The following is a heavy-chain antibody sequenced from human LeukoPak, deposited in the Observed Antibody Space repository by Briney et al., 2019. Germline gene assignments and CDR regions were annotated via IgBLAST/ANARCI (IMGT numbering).Heavy chain of an antibody. Sequence: GGSLRLSCEASGFTFTNFGFTFSSFAMGWVRQAPGKELEWVSGIRGNGGSSYYADSVKGRFTISRDNAENTFYLQMNSLRADDTAVYYCAKDSTNYYDSSGYPEYFFDSWGQGTLVTVSS. CDR3: AKDSTNYYDSSGYPEYFFDS. CDR2: IRGNGGSS. D-gene: IGHD3-22*01. CDR1: GFTFTNFGFTFSSFA. J-gene: IGHJ4*02. V-gene: IGHV3-23*01.